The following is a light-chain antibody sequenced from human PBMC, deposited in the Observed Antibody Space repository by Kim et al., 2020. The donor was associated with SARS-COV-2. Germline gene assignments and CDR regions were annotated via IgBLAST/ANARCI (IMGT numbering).Light chain of an antibody. CDR2: SND. CDR3: AAWDDSLNGPV. V-gene: IGLV1-44*01. Sequence: GQRVTISCSGSSSNIGSNTVTWYRQLPGTAPKLLIYSNDQRPSGVPDRFSGSKSGTSASLAISGLQSEDEADYYCAAWDDSLNGPVFGGGTQLTVL. CDR1: SSNIGSNT. J-gene: IGLJ2*01.